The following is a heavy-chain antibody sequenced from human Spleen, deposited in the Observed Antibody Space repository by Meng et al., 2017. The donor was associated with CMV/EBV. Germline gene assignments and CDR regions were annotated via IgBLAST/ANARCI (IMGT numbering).Heavy chain of an antibody. J-gene: IGHJ4*02. CDR2: FDPEDGET. CDR3: LTDDLCSGGDCSVAY. Sequence: ASVKVSCKVSGYTLTELSMHWVRQAPGKGLEWMGGFDPEDGETIYAQKFQGRVTKTEDTSTDTAYMELSSLRSEDTAVYYFLTDDLCSGGDCSVAYWGQGTLVTVSS. V-gene: IGHV1-24*01. D-gene: IGHD2-21*02. CDR1: GYTLTELS.